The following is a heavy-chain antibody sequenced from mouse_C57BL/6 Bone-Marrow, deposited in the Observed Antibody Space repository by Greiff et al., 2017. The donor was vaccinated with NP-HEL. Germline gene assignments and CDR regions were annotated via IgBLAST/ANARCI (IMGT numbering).Heavy chain of an antibody. CDR3: ARGPTRITHFDY. Sequence: EVQRVESGGGLVKPGGSLKLSCAASGFTFSSYAMSWVRQTPEKRLEWVATISDGGSYTYYPDNVKGRFTISRDNAKNNLYLQMSHLKSEDTAMYYCARGPTRITHFDYWGQGTTLTVSS. D-gene: IGHD2-4*01. CDR1: GFTFSSYA. V-gene: IGHV5-4*01. J-gene: IGHJ2*01. CDR2: ISDGGSYT.